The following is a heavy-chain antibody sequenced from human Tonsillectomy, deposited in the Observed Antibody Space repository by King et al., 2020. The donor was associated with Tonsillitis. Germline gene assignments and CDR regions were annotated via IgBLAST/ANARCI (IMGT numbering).Heavy chain of an antibody. D-gene: IGHD4-17*01. V-gene: IGHV1-69*01. Sequence: QLVQSGAEVKKPGSSVKVSCKASGSTFNSYAISWVRQAPGQGLEWMGGIIPIFGTANYAQKFQGRVTITADESTSTAYMELSSLRSEDTAMYYCARDLGTTVTNPTWGQGTLVTVSS. CDR1: GSTFNSYA. J-gene: IGHJ5*02. CDR2: IIPIFGTA. CDR3: ARDLGTTVTNPT.